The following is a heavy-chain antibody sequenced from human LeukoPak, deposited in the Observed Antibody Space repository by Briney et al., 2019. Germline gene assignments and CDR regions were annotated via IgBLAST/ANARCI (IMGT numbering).Heavy chain of an antibody. D-gene: IGHD6-19*01. CDR2: INHSGST. CDR1: GGSFSGYY. CDR3: ARAPVVAGYYYYYGMDV. J-gene: IGHJ6*02. Sequence: SETLSLTCAVYGGSFSGYYWSWIRQPPGKELEWIGEINHSGSTNYNPSLKSRVTISVDTSKNQFSLKLSSVTAADTAVYYCARAPVVAGYYYYYGMDVWGQGTTVTVSS. V-gene: IGHV4-34*01.